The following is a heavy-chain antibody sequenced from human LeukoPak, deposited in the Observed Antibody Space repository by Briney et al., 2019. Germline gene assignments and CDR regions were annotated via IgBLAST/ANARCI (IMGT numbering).Heavy chain of an antibody. CDR1: GFTFSSYS. CDR3: AREGSSYVEGDAFDI. Sequence: GGSLRLSCAASGFTFSSYSMNWVRQAPGKGLEWVSSISSSSSYIYYADSVKGRFTISRDNAKNSLYLQMNSLRAEDTAVYYCAREGSSYVEGDAFDIWGRGTLVTVSS. V-gene: IGHV3-21*01. J-gene: IGHJ3*02. D-gene: IGHD3-22*01. CDR2: ISSSSSYI.